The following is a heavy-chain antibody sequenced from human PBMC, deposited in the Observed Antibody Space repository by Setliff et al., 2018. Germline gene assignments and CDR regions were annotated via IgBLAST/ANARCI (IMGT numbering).Heavy chain of an antibody. V-gene: IGHV4-39*01. D-gene: IGHD3-10*01. CDR2: IYYSGST. CDR3: ARHKSNGSGSYPSLYMDV. J-gene: IGHJ6*03. Sequence: PSETLSLTCTVSGGSISSSSYYWGWIRQPPGEGLEWIGSIYYSGSTYSNPSLKSRLIISVDAPDNQFSVKLSSVTAADTAVYYCARHKSNGSGSYPSLYMDVWGKGIMVTVSS. CDR1: GGSISSSSYY.